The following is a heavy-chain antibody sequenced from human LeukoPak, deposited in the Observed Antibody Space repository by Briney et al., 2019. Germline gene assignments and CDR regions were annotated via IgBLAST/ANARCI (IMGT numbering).Heavy chain of an antibody. CDR3: ARQLRGYSYGTIFDY. CDR2: IYYSGST. CDR1: GGSISSYY. D-gene: IGHD5-18*01. V-gene: IGHV4-59*08. Sequence: PSETLSLTCTVSGGSISSYYWSWIRQPPGKGLEWIGYIYYSGSTNYNPSLKSRVTISVDTSKNQFSLKLSSVTAADTAVYYCARQLRGYSYGTIFDYWGQGTLVTVSS. J-gene: IGHJ4*02.